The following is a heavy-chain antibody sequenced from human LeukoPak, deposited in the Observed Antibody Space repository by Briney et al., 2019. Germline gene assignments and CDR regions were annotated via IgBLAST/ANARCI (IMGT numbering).Heavy chain of an antibody. D-gene: IGHD3-10*01. CDR3: ARRAYYYGSGRMGGFDY. V-gene: IGHV4-34*01. CDR2: INHSGST. Sequence: SETLSLTCAVYGGSFSGYYWSWIRQPPGKGLEWIGEINHSGSTNYNPSLKSRVTISVDTSKNQFSLKLSSVTAADTAVYYCARRAYYYGSGRMGGFDYWGQGTLVTVSS. CDR1: GGSFSGYY. J-gene: IGHJ4*02.